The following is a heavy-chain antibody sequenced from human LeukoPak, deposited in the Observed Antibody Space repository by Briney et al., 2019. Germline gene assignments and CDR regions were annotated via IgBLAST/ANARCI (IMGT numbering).Heavy chain of an antibody. Sequence: GGSLRLSCAASGFTFSSYGMHWVRQAPGKGLEWVAVIWYDGSNKYYADSVKGRFTISRDNSKNTLYLQMNSLRAEDTAVYYCAKDTERFIAVAGTGFGGFDYWGQGTLVTVSS. D-gene: IGHD6-19*01. CDR1: GFTFSSYG. V-gene: IGHV3-33*06. CDR2: IWYDGSNK. CDR3: AKDTERFIAVAGTGFGGFDY. J-gene: IGHJ4*02.